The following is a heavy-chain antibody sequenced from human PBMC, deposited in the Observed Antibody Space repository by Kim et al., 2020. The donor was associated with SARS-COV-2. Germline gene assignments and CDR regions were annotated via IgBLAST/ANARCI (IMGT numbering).Heavy chain of an antibody. CDR2: ISYDGSNK. CDR1: GFTFSSYA. D-gene: IGHD6-6*01. V-gene: IGHV3-30*04. J-gene: IGHJ6*01. CDR3: ARDWLAARPTYYYYYGM. Sequence: GGSLRLSCAASGFTFSSYAMHWVRQAPGKGLEWVAVISYDGSNKYYADSVKGRFTISRDNSKNTLYLQMNSLRAEDTAVYYCARDWLAARPTYYYYYGM.